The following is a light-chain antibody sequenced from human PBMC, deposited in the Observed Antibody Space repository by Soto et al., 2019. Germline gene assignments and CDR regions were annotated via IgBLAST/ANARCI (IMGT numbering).Light chain of an antibody. CDR3: QQYSASPRP. CDR2: SAS. Sequence: EILMTQSPATLSVSPGERATLSCRASQSVSSNLAWYQQKPGQAPRLLIYSASTRATGIPARFSGSGSGTEFTLTISGLQPGDIAVYYCQQYSASPRPFGGGTKVDI. J-gene: IGKJ4*01. CDR1: QSVSSN. V-gene: IGKV3-15*01.